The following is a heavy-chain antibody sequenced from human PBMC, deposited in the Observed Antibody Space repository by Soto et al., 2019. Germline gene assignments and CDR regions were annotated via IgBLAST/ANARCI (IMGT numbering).Heavy chain of an antibody. D-gene: IGHD3-10*01. CDR2: ISYDGNNK. V-gene: IGHV3-30*04. Sequence: QVQLVESGGGVVQPGRSLRLSCAASGFTFCSFAMHWVRQAPGKGLEWVAVISYDGNNKYYADSVKGRFTISRDNSKDTLYLQMNSLRAEDTAVYYCAGGYGSGSYFVYWGQGTLVTVSS. CDR1: GFTFCSFA. J-gene: IGHJ4*02. CDR3: AGGYGSGSYFVY.